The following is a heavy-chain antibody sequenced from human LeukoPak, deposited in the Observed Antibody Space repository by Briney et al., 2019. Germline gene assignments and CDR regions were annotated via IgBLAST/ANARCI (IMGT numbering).Heavy chain of an antibody. Sequence: GGSLRLSCAVSGLTFSSSWMDWVRQAPGKGLEWVASINPDGNKKYSADSVKGRFTISRDNAKNSLYLQMNSLRAEDTAVYYCARPDSYCGGDCYDPVDYWGQGTLVTVSS. CDR2: INPDGNKK. V-gene: IGHV3-7*01. CDR1: GLTFSSSW. D-gene: IGHD2-21*02. CDR3: ARPDSYCGGDCYDPVDY. J-gene: IGHJ4*02.